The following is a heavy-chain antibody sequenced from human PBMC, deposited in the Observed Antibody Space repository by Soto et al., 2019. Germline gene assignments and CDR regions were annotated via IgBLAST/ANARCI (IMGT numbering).Heavy chain of an antibody. CDR3: ATDILRSGYHWYDP. J-gene: IGHJ5*02. V-gene: IGHV1-24*01. Sequence: ASVKVSCKVSGYTLTELSMHWVRQAPGKGLEWMGGFDPEDGETIYAQKFQGRVTMTEDTSTDTAYMELSSLRSEDTAVYYCATDILRSGYHWYDPWGQGTLVTVS. CDR2: FDPEDGET. CDR1: GYTLTELS. D-gene: IGHD3-3*01.